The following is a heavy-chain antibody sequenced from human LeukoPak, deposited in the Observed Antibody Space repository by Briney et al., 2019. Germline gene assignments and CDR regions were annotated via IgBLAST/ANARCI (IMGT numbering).Heavy chain of an antibody. CDR2: LYISGST. V-gene: IGHV4-4*07. J-gene: IGHJ4*02. CDR1: GASISSYY. D-gene: IGHD3-10*01. CDR3: ARDLSGSLYFDY. Sequence: SETLSLTCSVSGASISSYYYNWIRQTAGGGLEGIGRLYISGSTDYNPSLKGRVTISVDTSNNQFFLELTSVTAADTAVYFCARDLSGSLYFDYWGQGVLVTVSS.